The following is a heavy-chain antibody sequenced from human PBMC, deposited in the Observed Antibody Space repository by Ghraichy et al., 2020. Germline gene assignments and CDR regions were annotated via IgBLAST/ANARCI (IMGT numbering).Heavy chain of an antibody. CDR1: GFSFSSYW. CDR2: INQDATDK. V-gene: IGHV3-7*01. Sequence: ETLYLTCAASGFSFSSYWMTWVRQAPGKGLEWVANINQDATDKNYVDSVKGRFTISRDNAKNSLYLQMNSLRAEDTAVYYCARDVGYCADCWGQGTLVTVSS. D-gene: IGHD2-15*01. CDR3: ARDVGYCADC. J-gene: IGHJ4*02.